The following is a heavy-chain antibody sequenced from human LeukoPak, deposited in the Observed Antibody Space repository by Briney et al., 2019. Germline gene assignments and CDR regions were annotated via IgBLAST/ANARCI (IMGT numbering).Heavy chain of an antibody. D-gene: IGHD5-18*01. J-gene: IGHJ3*02. CDR3: AREGYSYGNAVGAFDI. Sequence: SETLSLTCTVSGDSISSYYWSWIRQPPGKGLEWIGYIYYSGSTNYNPSLKSRVTISVDTSKNQFSLKLSSVTAADTAVYYCAREGYSYGNAVGAFDIWGQGTMVTVSS. CDR1: GDSISSYY. V-gene: IGHV4-59*01. CDR2: IYYSGST.